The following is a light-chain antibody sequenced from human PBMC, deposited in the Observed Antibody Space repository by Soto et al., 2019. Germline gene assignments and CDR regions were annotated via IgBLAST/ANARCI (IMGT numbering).Light chain of an antibody. V-gene: IGKV3-15*01. CDR1: QSVSNN. CDR3: QQYNNWYT. J-gene: IGKJ2*01. Sequence: EVVLTQSPVTLSVSPGERATLSCRASQSVSNNLAWYQQKPGQAPRLLIYGASTRATDIPARFSGSGSGTEFTLTISSLQSQDFAVYYCQQYNNWYTFGQGTKLEIK. CDR2: GAS.